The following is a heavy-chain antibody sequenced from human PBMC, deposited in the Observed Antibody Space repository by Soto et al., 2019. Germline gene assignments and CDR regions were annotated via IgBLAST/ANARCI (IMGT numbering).Heavy chain of an antibody. D-gene: IGHD3-3*01. CDR2: ISNDVSNK. CDR3: AKESGTAATDDFDY. J-gene: IGHJ4*02. V-gene: IGHV3-30*18. Sequence: PGGSLRLSCAASGFSFSTYGMHWVRQAPGKGLEWVAFISNDVSNKYYADSVKGRFTISRDNSKNTLYLQMNSLRAEDTAVYYCAKESGTAATDDFDYWGQGARVTVSS. CDR1: GFSFSTYG.